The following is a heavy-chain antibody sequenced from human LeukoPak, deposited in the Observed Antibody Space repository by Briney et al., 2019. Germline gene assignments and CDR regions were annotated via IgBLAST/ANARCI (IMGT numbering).Heavy chain of an antibody. CDR1: GFPFNA. CDR2: IAGSDGFT. J-gene: IGHJ4*02. Sequence: GGSLRLSCAASGFPFNAMNWVRQAPGKGLEWVSVIAGSDGFTQYADSVKGRFTISRDNSKNTVYLQMNRLRVEDTALYYCVRSLDYWGQGTLLTVSS. V-gene: IGHV3-23*01. CDR3: VRSLDY.